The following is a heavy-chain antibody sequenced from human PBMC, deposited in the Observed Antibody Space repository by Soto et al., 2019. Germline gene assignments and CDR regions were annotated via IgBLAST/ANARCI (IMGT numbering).Heavy chain of an antibody. CDR2: IFSGGST. V-gene: IGHV3-53*02. CDR1: GFIVSSHY. Sequence: DVQVVETGGGLIQPGGSLKLSCAAPGFIVSSHYMSWVRQAPGKGLEWVSVIFSGGSTYDADSVKGRFTISRDNSKNTVYLQMNSLRAEDTAVYYCARGMGEVAAHSADYWGQGTLVTVSS. CDR3: ARGMGEVAAHSADY. D-gene: IGHD6-19*01. J-gene: IGHJ4*02.